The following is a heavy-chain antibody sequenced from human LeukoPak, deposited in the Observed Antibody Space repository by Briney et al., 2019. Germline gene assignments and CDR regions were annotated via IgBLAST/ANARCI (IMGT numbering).Heavy chain of an antibody. CDR2: ISSSGSPM. J-gene: IGHJ5*02. CDR3: ARNFLPHYDSSGYNNWFDP. V-gene: IGHV3-48*03. D-gene: IGHD3-22*01. Sequence: GGSLRLSCAASGFTFSSYDMNWVRQAPGKGLEWVSYISSSGSPMYYADSVEGRFTISRDNAKNSLYLQMNGLRAEDTAVYYCARNFLPHYDSSGYNNWFDPWGQGTLVTVSS. CDR1: GFTFSSYD.